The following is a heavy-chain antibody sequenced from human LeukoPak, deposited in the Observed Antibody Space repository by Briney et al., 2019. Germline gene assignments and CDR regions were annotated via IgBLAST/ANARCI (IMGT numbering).Heavy chain of an antibody. CDR1: GGSITSYY. D-gene: IGHD5-12*01. Sequence: SETLSLTCTVSGGSITSYYWSWIRQPPGKGLEWIGYIYYSGSTDYNPSLKSRVTMSVDTSRNQFSLRPSSVTAADTAVYYCARRGSGGYDLGYFDYWGQGSLVTVSS. V-gene: IGHV4-59*08. J-gene: IGHJ4*02. CDR2: IYYSGST. CDR3: ARRGSGGYDLGYFDY.